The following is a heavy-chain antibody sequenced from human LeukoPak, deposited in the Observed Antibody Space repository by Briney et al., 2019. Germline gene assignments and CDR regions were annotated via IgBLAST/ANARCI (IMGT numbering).Heavy chain of an antibody. V-gene: IGHV1-8*01. J-gene: IGHJ4*02. CDR3: VRTPPNWGFDY. D-gene: IGHD7-27*01. Sequence: ASVKVSCKASRYTFTSHDINWVRQATGQGLEWMGWMSPNSGDTGYAQKFQGRITTTSDSSISTAYMELSSLRSEDTAIYYCVRTPPNWGFDYWGQGTLVTVSS. CDR2: MSPNSGDT. CDR1: RYTFTSHD.